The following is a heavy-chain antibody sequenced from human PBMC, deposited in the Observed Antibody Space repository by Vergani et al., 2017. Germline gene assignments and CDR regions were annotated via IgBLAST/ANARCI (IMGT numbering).Heavy chain of an antibody. CDR2: ISSSSSTI. J-gene: IGHJ6*02. CDR1: GFTFSSYS. CDR3: ARGRPPYSSSIGMDV. D-gene: IGHD6-13*01. V-gene: IGHV3-48*01. Sequence: EVQLLESGGGLVQPGGSLRLSCAASGFTFSSYSMNWVRQAPGKGLEWVSYISSSSSTIYYADSVKGRFTISRDNAKNSLYLQMNSLRAEDTAVYYCARGRPPYSSSIGMDVWGQGTTVTVSS.